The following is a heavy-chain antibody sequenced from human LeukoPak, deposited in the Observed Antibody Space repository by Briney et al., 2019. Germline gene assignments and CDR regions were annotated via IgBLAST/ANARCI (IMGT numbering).Heavy chain of an antibody. Sequence: PSETLSLTCTVSGGSVSSYYWSWIRQPPGKGLEWIGYIYYSGSTNYNPSLKSRVTISVDTSKNQFSLKLSSVTAADTAVYYCASADKDGLFDYWGQGTLVTVSS. CDR1: GGSVSSYY. CDR3: ASADKDGLFDY. D-gene: IGHD5-24*01. J-gene: IGHJ4*02. V-gene: IGHV4-59*02. CDR2: IYYSGST.